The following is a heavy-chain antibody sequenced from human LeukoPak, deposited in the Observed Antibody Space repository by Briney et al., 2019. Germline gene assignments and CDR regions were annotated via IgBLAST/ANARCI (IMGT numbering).Heavy chain of an antibody. J-gene: IGHJ6*02. CDR3: ARDNYLYRSWGDYYYYGMDV. CDR2: IYTSGST. D-gene: IGHD3-16*01. V-gene: IGHV4-4*07. Sequence: SETLSLTCTVSGGSISSYYWSWIRQPAGKGLEWIGRIYTSGSTNYNPSLKSRVTMSVDTSKNQFSLKLSSVTAADTAVYYCARDNYLYRSWGDYYYYGMDVWGQGTTVTVSS. CDR1: GGSISSYY.